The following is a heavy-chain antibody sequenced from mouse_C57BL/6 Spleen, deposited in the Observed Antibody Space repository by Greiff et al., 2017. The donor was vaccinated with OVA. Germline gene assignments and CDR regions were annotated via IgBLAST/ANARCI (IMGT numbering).Heavy chain of an antibody. Sequence: QVQLKQPGAELVKPGASVKMSCKASGYTFTSYWITWVKQRPGQGLEWIGDIYPGSGSTNYNEKFKSKATLTVDTSSSTAYMQLSSLTSEDSAVYYCARWGSSGYAWFAYWGQGTLVTVSA. CDR2: IYPGSGST. CDR1: GYTFTSYW. CDR3: ARWGSSGYAWFAY. J-gene: IGHJ3*01. V-gene: IGHV1-55*01. D-gene: IGHD3-2*02.